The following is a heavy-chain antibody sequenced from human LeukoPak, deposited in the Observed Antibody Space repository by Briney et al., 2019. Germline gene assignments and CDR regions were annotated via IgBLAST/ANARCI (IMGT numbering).Heavy chain of an antibody. CDR3: ARGRSCSGGSCYLYYFDY. CDR1: GYTFTGYY. D-gene: IGHD2-15*01. Sequence: ASVKVSCKASGYTFTGYYMHWVRQAPGQGLEWMGWINPNSGGTNYAQKFQGRVTMTRDASTSTVYMELSSLRSEDTAAYYCARGRSCSGGSCYLYYFDYWGQGTLVTVSS. CDR2: INPNSGGT. V-gene: IGHV1-2*02. J-gene: IGHJ4*02.